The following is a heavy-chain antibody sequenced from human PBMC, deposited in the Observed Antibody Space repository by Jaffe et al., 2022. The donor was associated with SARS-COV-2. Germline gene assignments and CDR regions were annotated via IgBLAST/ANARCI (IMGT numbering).Heavy chain of an antibody. Sequence: QVQLQQWGAGLLKPSETLSLTCAVYGGSFSGYYWSWIRQPPGKGLEWIGEINHSGSTNYNPSLKSRVTISVDTSKNQFSLKLSSVTAADTAVYYCARKRPVVVAATVWFDPWGQGTLVTVSS. V-gene: IGHV4-34*01. CDR1: GGSFSGYY. CDR3: ARKRPVVVAATVWFDP. CDR2: INHSGST. J-gene: IGHJ5*02. D-gene: IGHD2-15*01.